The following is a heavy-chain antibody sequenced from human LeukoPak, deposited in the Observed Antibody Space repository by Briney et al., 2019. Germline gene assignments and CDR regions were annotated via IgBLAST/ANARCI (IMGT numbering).Heavy chain of an antibody. CDR3: ARMMVRGVIMMRQVRHQPFDY. Sequence: SETLSLTCAVYGGSFSGYYWSWIRQPPGKGLDWIGEINQSGRTNYKPSLKCRVTISEDPSKNQFSLNLSPVTAADTAVYYCARMMVRGVIMMRQVRHQPFDYWGQGTLVTVSS. V-gene: IGHV4-34*01. D-gene: IGHD3-10*01. CDR1: GGSFSGYY. CDR2: INQSGRT. J-gene: IGHJ4*02.